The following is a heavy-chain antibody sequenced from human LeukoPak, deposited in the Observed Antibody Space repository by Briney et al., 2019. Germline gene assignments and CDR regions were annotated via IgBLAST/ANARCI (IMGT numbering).Heavy chain of an antibody. CDR1: GGTFSSYA. V-gene: IGHV1-69*13. Sequence: SVKVSFKASGGTFSSYAISWVRQAPGQGLEWMGGIIPIFGTANYAQKVQGRVTITADESTSTAYMELSSLRSEDTAVYYCALGSSGGNEDWFDPWGQGTLVTVSS. CDR2: IIPIFGTA. D-gene: IGHD1-26*01. J-gene: IGHJ5*02. CDR3: ALGSSGGNEDWFDP.